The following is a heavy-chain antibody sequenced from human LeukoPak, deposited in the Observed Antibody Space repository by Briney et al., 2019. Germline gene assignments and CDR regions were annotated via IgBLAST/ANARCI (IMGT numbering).Heavy chain of an antibody. CDR2: ISWNSDKI. CDR3: AKAIDYFYLGMDV. J-gene: IGHJ6*02. CDR1: GFTFEDYA. Sequence: GRSLRLSCAASGFTFEDYAMHWVRQAPGKGLEWVSGISWNSDKIGYADSVQGRFIISRDNAKNSLYLQMDSLRAEDTALYHCAKAIDYFYLGMDVRGRGTTVTVSS. V-gene: IGHV3-9*01. D-gene: IGHD2/OR15-2a*01.